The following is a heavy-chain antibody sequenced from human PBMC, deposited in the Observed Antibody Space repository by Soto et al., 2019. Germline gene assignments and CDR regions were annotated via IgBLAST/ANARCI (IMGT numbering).Heavy chain of an antibody. D-gene: IGHD3-3*01. CDR2: IYPGDSDT. CDR3: ARHFVPYYYYYGMGV. CDR1: GYSFTSYW. Sequence: RESLKISCKGSGYSFTSYWIVFLRHIALKGLEWMGIIYPGDSDTRYSPSFQGQVTISADKSISTAYLQWSSLKASDTAMYYCARHFVPYYYYYGMGVWGQGTTVTVSS. J-gene: IGHJ6*02. V-gene: IGHV5-51*01.